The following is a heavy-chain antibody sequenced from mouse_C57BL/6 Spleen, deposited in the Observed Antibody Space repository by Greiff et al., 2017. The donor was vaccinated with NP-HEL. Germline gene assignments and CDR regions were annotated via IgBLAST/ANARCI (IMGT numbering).Heavy chain of an antibody. Sequence: EVQLQQSGPELVKPGASVKMSCKASGYTFTDYNMHWVKQSHGKSFEWIGYINPNNGGTSYNQKFKGKATLTVNKSSSTAYMELRCLTSEDSSVYYWAINDYDSSYGYFDVWGTGSTVTVSS. V-gene: IGHV1-22*01. D-gene: IGHD1-1*01. CDR3: AINDYDSSYGYFDV. J-gene: IGHJ1*03. CDR2: INPNNGGT. CDR1: GYTFTDYN.